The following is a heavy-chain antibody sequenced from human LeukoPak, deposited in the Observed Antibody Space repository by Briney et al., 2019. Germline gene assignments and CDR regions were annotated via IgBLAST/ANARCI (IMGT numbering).Heavy chain of an antibody. CDR2: ISHDGSGR. V-gene: IGHV3-30*18. CDR3: GQVNVS. D-gene: IGHD3-10*02. Sequence: GGSLRLSCAASGFTLSRYGIHWVRQPPGKGLEGVAVISHDGSGRYYADSVKGRFTISRDNSKNTGNLQMNSLSADDTALYYCGQVNVSWGQGTLVTVSS. J-gene: IGHJ5*02. CDR1: GFTLSRYG.